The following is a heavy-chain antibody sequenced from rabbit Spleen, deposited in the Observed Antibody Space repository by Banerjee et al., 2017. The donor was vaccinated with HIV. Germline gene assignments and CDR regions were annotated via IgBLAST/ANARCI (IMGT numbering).Heavy chain of an antibody. CDR1: GSDISSYA. V-gene: IGHV1S45*01. D-gene: IGHD1-1*01. CDR2: IYPVFGIT. J-gene: IGHJ2*01. Sequence: QEQLRETGGGLVQPGGSLTLTCTASGSDISSYAISWVRQAPGKGLEWIGDIYPVFGITNYANWMKGRFTISKTSSTTVTLQMTSLTAADTATYFCARNYVNAFDPWGQGTLVTVS. CDR3: ARNYVNAFDP.